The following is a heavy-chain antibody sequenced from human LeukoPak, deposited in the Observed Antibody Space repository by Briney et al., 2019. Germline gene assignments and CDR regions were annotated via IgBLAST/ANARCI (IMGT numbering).Heavy chain of an antibody. Sequence: ASVKVSCKASGYAFTNYYMHRVRQAAGQGLGWMGIINPSGGSTSYAEKFQGRVTMTRDTSTSTVYMELSSLRSEDTAVYYCARDMHSSGSRIFQYWGQGTLVTVSS. V-gene: IGHV1-46*01. CDR3: ARDMHSSGSRIFQY. D-gene: IGHD6-19*01. J-gene: IGHJ4*02. CDR2: INPSGGST. CDR1: GYAFTNYY.